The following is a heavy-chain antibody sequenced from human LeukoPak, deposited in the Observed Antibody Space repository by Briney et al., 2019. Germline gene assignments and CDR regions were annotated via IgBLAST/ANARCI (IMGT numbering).Heavy chain of an antibody. D-gene: IGHD3-22*01. V-gene: IGHV3-21*01. CDR3: ARVESSGYYRGY. CDR2: ISSSSSYI. CDR1: GFTFSSYS. Sequence: PGGSLKLSCAASGFTFSSYSMNWVRQAPGKGLEWVSSISSSSSYIYYADSVKGRFTISRDNAKNSLYLQMNSLRAEDTAVYYCARVESSGYYRGYWGQGTLVTVSS. J-gene: IGHJ4*02.